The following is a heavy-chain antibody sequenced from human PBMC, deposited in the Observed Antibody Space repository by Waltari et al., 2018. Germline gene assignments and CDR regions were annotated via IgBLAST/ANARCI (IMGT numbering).Heavy chain of an antibody. J-gene: IGHJ4*02. Sequence: EVQLVESGGVVVQPGGSLRLSCAASGLTFDDYTMHWVRQAPGKGLEWVSLISWDGGSTYYADSVKGRFTISRDNSKNSLYLQMNSLRTEDTALYYCALGYCSSTSCSSYDYWGQGTLVTVSS. V-gene: IGHV3-43*01. CDR3: ALGYCSSTSCSSYDY. D-gene: IGHD2-2*01. CDR1: GLTFDDYT. CDR2: ISWDGGST.